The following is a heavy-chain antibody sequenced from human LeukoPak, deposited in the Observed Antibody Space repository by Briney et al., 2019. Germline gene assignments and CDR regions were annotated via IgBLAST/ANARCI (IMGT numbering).Heavy chain of an antibody. V-gene: IGHV4-59*01. CDR3: ARVSLGLYAFDI. J-gene: IGHJ3*02. D-gene: IGHD2-2*01. CDR2: IYYSGST. Sequence: SETLSLTCTVSGGSISSYYWSWIRQPPGKGLEWIGYIYYSGSTNYNPSLKSRVTISVDTSKNQFSLKLSSVTAADTAVYYCARVSLGLYAFDIWGQGTMVTVSS. CDR1: GGSISSYY.